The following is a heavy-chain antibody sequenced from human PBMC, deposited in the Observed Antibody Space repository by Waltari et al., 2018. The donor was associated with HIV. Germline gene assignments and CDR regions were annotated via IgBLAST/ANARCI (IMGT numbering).Heavy chain of an antibody. D-gene: IGHD3-22*01. J-gene: IGHJ4*02. V-gene: IGHV4-39*01. CDR3: ARQTYYYDTDGYPVPHYFDL. CDR2: SYYSGST. Sequence: QLHLRVSGPGVVKASETLSLHCTVSGGSIRGTSDYWAWIRQPPGKGLQWIGTSYYSGSTYYSPSLRGRVTVSIDMSKNQFSLKVISLTAADTAVYFCARQTYYYDTDGYPVPHYFDLWGQGPLVSVSS. CDR1: GGSIRGTSDY.